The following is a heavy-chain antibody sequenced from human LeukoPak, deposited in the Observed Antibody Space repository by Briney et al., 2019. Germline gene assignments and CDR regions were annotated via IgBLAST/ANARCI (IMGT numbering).Heavy chain of an antibody. J-gene: IGHJ5*02. Sequence: ASVKVSCKASGYTFTGCYMHWVRQAPGQGLEWMGWINPNSGGTNYAQKFQGRVTMTRDTSISTAYMELSSLRSEDTAVYYCASSGFYDSSGYEYWFDPWGQGTLVAVSS. CDR3: ASSGFYDSSGYEYWFDP. CDR1: GYTFTGCY. V-gene: IGHV1-2*02. D-gene: IGHD3-22*01. CDR2: INPNSGGT.